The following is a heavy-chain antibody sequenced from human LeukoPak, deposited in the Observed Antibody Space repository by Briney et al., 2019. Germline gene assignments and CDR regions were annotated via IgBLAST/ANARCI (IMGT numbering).Heavy chain of an antibody. Sequence: GRSLRLSCAASGFTFSSYGMHWVRQTPGKGLEWVAVISYDGSNKYYADSVKGRFTISRDNSKNTLYLQMNSLRAEDTAVYYCATSVGYDSSGSPYFDYWGQGTLVTVSS. D-gene: IGHD3-22*01. CDR1: GFTFSSYG. V-gene: IGHV3-30*03. J-gene: IGHJ4*02. CDR2: ISYDGSNK. CDR3: ATSVGYDSSGSPYFDY.